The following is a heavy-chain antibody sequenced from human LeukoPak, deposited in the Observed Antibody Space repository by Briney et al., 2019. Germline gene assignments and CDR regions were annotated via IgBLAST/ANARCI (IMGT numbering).Heavy chain of an antibody. J-gene: IGHJ4*02. CDR1: GFTFSDYY. V-gene: IGHV3-11*04. Sequence: GGSLRLSCAASGFTFSDYYMSWIRQAPGKGLEWVSYISSSGSTIYYADSVKGRFTISRDNTKNSLYLQMNSLRAEDTAVYYCARDLLPSIAARRGGYYFDYWGQGTLVTVSS. CDR3: ARDLLPSIAARRGGYYFDY. CDR2: ISSSGSTI. D-gene: IGHD6-6*01.